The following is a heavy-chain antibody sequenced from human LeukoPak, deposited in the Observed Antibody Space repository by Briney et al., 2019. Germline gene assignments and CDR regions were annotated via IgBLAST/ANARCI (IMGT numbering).Heavy chain of an antibody. Sequence: SQTLSLTCTVSGGSISSGSYYWSWIRQPAGKGLEWIGRIYTSGGTNYNPSLKSRVTMSVDTSKNQFSLKLSSVTAADTAVYYCARVWAGYRFDYWGQGTLVTVSS. V-gene: IGHV4-61*02. CDR2: IYTSGGT. D-gene: IGHD5-18*01. CDR3: ARVWAGYRFDY. J-gene: IGHJ4*02. CDR1: GGSISSGSYY.